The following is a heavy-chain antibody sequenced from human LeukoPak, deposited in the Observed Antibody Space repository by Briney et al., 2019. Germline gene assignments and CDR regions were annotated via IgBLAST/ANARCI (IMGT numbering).Heavy chain of an antibody. CDR3: ARYYYDSSGYYGLDY. V-gene: IGHV4-59*01. D-gene: IGHD3-22*01. J-gene: IGHJ4*02. Sequence: PSETLSLTCTVSGGSISSYYWSWIRPPPAKGLEWMGYIYYSGSTNYNPSLKSRVTISVDMSKNQFSLKLSSVTAADTAVYYCARYYYDSSGYYGLDYWGQGTLVTVSS. CDR1: GGSISSYY. CDR2: IYYSGST.